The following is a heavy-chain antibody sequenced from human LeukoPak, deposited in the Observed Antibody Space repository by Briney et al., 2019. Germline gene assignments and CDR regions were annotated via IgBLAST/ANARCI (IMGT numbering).Heavy chain of an antibody. CDR2: IRYDGSNK. CDR1: GFTFSSYG. J-gene: IGHJ5*02. V-gene: IGHV3-30*02. Sequence: PGGSLRLSCAASGFTFSSYGMHWVRQAPGKGLEWVAFIRYDGSNKYYADSVEGRFTISRDNSKNTLYLQMNSLRAEDTAVYYCAKSRLGGYSGSSSWFDPWGQGTLVTVSS. CDR3: AKSRLGGYSGSSSWFDP. D-gene: IGHD1-26*01.